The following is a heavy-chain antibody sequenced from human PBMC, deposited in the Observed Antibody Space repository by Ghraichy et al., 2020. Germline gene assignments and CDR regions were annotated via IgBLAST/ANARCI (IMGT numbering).Heavy chain of an antibody. CDR1: GFNFRSYW. D-gene: IGHD5-24*01. J-gene: IGHJ6*02. V-gene: IGHV3-7*01. CDR2: IKQDGSEK. CDR3: ARGGRDGYNYHYYYGLDV. Sequence: GGSLRLSCAASGFNFRSYWMSWVRQAPGKGLEWVANIKQDGSEKYYVDSVKGRFTISRDNAKNSLSLQMNSLRVEDTAVYYCARGGRDGYNYHYYYGLDVWGQGTTVTVSS.